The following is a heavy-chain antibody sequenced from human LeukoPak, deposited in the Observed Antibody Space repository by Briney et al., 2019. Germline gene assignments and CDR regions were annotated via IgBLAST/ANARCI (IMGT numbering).Heavy chain of an antibody. CDR3: ARGFGESPLLDY. CDR2: IYYSGST. CDR1: GGSISSYY. J-gene: IGHJ4*02. V-gene: IGHV4-59*06. D-gene: IGHD3-10*01. Sequence: SETLSLTCTVSGGSISSYYWSWIRQHPGKGLEWIGYIYYSGSTYYNPSLKSRVTISVDTSKNQFSLKLSSVTAADTAVYYCARGFGESPLLDYWGQGTLVTVSS.